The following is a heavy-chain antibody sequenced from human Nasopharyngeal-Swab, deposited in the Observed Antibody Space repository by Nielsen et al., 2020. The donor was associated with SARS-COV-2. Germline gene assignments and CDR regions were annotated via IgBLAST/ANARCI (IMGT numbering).Heavy chain of an antibody. CDR1: GFTFSSYG. J-gene: IGHJ3*02. CDR2: ISYDGSNK. Sequence: GESLKISCAASGFTFSSYGMHWVRQAPGKGLEWVAVISYDGSNKYYADSVKGRFTISRDNSKNTLYLQMNSLRAEDTAVYYCARGDRYGGNALDAFDIWGQGTMVTVSS. CDR3: ARGDRYGGNALDAFDI. D-gene: IGHD4-23*01. V-gene: IGHV3-30*03.